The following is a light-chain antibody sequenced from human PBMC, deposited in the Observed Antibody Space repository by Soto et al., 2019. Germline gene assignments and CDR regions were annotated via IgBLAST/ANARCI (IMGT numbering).Light chain of an antibody. V-gene: IGLV1-44*01. Sequence: QSALTQPPSEYGTPGQRVTISCSGSSSNIGTNAVNRYQQLPGPAPRLLIYSDTQRPSGVPDRFSGSKSGTSATLAISGLQSEYEADYYFAAWHVRLNAYVVFGGWTQLTVL. CDR1: SSNIGTNA. CDR3: AAWHVRLNAYVV. J-gene: IGLJ2*01. CDR2: SDT.